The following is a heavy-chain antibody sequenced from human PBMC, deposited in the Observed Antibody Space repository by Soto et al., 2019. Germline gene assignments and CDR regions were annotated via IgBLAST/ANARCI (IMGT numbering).Heavy chain of an antibody. CDR2: IDGVGAGT. V-gene: IGHV3-74*01. CDR1: GFTFTNYW. J-gene: IGHJ4*01. Sequence: DVQLVESGGGSVQPGGSLRLSCAASGFTFTNYWKHWVRHVPGKGLVGVSRIDGVGAGTSYSDSVRGRFTISRDNAENILALHMSALSAEHTAVFYCTPVFEYGGPATLATVSS. CDR3: TPVFEY.